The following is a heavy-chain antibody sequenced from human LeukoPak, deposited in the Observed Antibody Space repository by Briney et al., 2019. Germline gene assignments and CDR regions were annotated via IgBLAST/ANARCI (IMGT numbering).Heavy chain of an antibody. D-gene: IGHD2-8*02. CDR2: INYDGSTT. Sequence: GGSLRLSCAASGFIFNTYWMHWVRQVPGKGLMWVSQINYDGSTTRYADSARGRFTISRDNAKNIVYLQMNSLRAEDTAVYYCARDLVGLTGDYWGQGTLVTVSS. V-gene: IGHV3-74*01. CDR1: GFIFNTYW. J-gene: IGHJ4*02. CDR3: ARDLVGLTGDY.